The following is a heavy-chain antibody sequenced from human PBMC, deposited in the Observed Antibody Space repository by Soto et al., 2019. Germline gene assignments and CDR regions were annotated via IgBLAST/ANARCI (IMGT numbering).Heavy chain of an antibody. CDR2: ISGSGGST. Sequence: QPGGSLRLSCAASGFTFSSYAMSWVRQAPGKGLEWVSAISGSGGSTYYADSVKGRFTISRDNSKNTLYLQMNSLRAEDTAVYYCAKTVANYYYDSSGYPFDYWGQGTLVTVSS. V-gene: IGHV3-23*01. CDR3: AKTVANYYYDSSGYPFDY. CDR1: GFTFSSYA. J-gene: IGHJ4*02. D-gene: IGHD3-22*01.